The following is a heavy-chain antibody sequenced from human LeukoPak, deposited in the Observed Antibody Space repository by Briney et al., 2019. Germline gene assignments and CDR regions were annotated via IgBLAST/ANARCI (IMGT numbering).Heavy chain of an antibody. D-gene: IGHD3-22*01. CDR1: GGSISSYY. Sequence: PSETLSLTCTVSGGSISSYYWSWIRQPPGKGLEWIGYIYYSGSTNYNPSLKSRVTISVDTSKNQFSLKLSSVTAADTAVYYCARHPPGYYYDSSGSNWFDHWGQGTLVTVSS. J-gene: IGHJ5*02. V-gene: IGHV4-59*08. CDR3: ARHPPGYYYDSSGSNWFDH. CDR2: IYYSGST.